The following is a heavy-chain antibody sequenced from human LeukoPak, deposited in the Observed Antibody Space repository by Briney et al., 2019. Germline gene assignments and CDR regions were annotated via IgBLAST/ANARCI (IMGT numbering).Heavy chain of an antibody. CDR3: ARGQKPSHYGDYYYYYMDV. CDR2: INWNGGST. D-gene: IGHD4-17*01. J-gene: IGHJ6*03. Sequence: PGGSLRLSCAASGFTFDDYGMSWVRQAPGKGLEWVSGINWNGGSTGYADSVKGRFAISRDNAKNSLYLQMNSLRAEDTALYYCARGQKPSHYGDYYYYYMDVWGKGTTVTVSS. V-gene: IGHV3-20*04. CDR1: GFTFDDYG.